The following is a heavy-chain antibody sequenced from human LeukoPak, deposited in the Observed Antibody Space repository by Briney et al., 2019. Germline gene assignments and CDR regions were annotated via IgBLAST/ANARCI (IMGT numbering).Heavy chain of an antibody. D-gene: IGHD3-3*01. Sequence: GSLRLSCAASGFTFSSYSMNWVRQAPGKGLEWVSSISSSSSYIYYADSVKGRFTISRDNAKNSLYLQMNSLRAEDTAVYYCARVRFLEWTFLYFDYWGQGTLVTVSS. J-gene: IGHJ4*02. CDR1: GFTFSSYS. V-gene: IGHV3-21*01. CDR3: ARVRFLEWTFLYFDY. CDR2: ISSSSSYI.